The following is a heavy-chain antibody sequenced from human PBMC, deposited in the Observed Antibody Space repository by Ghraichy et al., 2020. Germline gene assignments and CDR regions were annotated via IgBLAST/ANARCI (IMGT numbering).Heavy chain of an antibody. D-gene: IGHD2/OR15-2a*01. CDR1: GLTFSSHP. J-gene: IGHJ4*02. Sequence: GGSLRLSCAASGLTFSSHPMSWVRQAPGKGLEWVSGISGSSDNTYYADSVKGRFTISRDNSKNTLYLQMNSLRAEDTAVYYCAKRGVGTTTSAFDYWGQGTLVTVSS. CDR3: AKRGVGTTTSAFDY. CDR2: ISGSSDNT. V-gene: IGHV3-23*01.